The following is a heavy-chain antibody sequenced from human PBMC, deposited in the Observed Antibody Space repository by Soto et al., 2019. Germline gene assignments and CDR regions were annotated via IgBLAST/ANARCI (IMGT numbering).Heavy chain of an antibody. V-gene: IGHV1-18*01. J-gene: IGHJ3*02. CDR3: ACYRYDSSGYHAFDI. D-gene: IGHD3-22*01. Sequence: ASVKVSCKASGYTFTSYGISWVRQAPGQGLEWMGWISAYNGNTNYAQKLQGRVTMTTDTSTSTAYMELRSLRSDDTAVDYCACYRYDSSGYHAFDIWGQGTMVTVSS. CDR1: GYTFTSYG. CDR2: ISAYNGNT.